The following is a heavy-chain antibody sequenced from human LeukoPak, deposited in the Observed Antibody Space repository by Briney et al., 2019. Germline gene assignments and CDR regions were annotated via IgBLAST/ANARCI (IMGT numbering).Heavy chain of an antibody. D-gene: IGHD3-22*01. J-gene: IGHJ4*02. CDR3: AKDWSYDSSGYYVFDY. CDR1: GFSVSSNY. V-gene: IGHV3-53*01. CDR2: VYNSGDT. Sequence: GGSLRLSCAVSGFSVSSNYMSWVRQAPGKGLEWVSVVYNSGDTYYSDSVKGRFTISRDNSKNTLYLQMNSLTVEDTAVYYCAKDWSYDSSGYYVFDYWGQGTLVTVSS.